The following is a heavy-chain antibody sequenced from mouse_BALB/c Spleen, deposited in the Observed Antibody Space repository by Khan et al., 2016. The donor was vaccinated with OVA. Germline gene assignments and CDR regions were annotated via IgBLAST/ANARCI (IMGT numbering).Heavy chain of an antibody. CDR3: ARNYRSALYFDY. D-gene: IGHD2-14*01. J-gene: IGHJ2*01. CDR2: IYPSNDDT. V-gene: IGHV1S136*01. Sequence: VQLKESGPELVKPGASVKMSCKASGYTFTSYVMHWVKQKPGQGLEWIGYIYPSNDDTKYNEKFKGKATLTSDKSSSTAYMELSSLTSEDSAVYFCARNYRSALYFDYWGQGTTLTVSS. CDR1: GYTFTSYV.